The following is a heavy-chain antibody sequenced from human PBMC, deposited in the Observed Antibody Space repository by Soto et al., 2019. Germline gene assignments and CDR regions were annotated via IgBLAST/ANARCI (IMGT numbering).Heavy chain of an antibody. CDR3: ARHVVGGSPRVVFDD. CDR2: IDPSDSYT. J-gene: IGHJ4*02. D-gene: IGHD2-15*01. CDR1: GYSFTSYW. V-gene: IGHV5-10-1*01. Sequence: GESLKISCKGSGYSFTSYWISWVRQMPGKGLEWMGRIDPSDSYTNYSPSFQGHVTISADKSISTAYLQWSSLKASDTAMYYFARHVVGGSPRVVFDDWGQGTLVTVSS.